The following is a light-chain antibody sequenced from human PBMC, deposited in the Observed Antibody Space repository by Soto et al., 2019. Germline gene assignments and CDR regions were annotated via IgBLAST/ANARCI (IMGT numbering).Light chain of an antibody. CDR2: GAS. J-gene: IGKJ5*01. CDR3: QQYNNWPFIT. CDR1: QSVRGN. V-gene: IGKV3-15*01. Sequence: EIVMTQSPATASVSPGEGATLSCSASQSVRGNLAWYQQRPGQSPRLLIYGASSRATGIPVRFSGSGSGTEFTLSISSLQSEDFAVYYCQQYNNWPFITFGQGTRLEIK.